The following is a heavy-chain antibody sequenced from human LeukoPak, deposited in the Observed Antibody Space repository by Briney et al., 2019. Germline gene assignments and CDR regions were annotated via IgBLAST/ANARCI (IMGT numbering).Heavy chain of an antibody. CDR1: GFTFSNAW. V-gene: IGHV3-48*01. CDR2: ISSTSTTI. J-gene: IGHJ6*03. Sequence: GGSLRLSCAASGFTFSNAWMSWVRQAPGKGLEWVSYISSTSTTIYYADSVKGRFTISRDNAKNSLYLQVNSLRAEDTALYYCARVPTRQYYYMDVWGKGTTVTVSS. CDR3: ARVPTRQYYYMDV.